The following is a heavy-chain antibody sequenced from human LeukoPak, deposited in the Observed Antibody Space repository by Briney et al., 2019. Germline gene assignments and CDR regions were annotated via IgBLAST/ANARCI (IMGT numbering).Heavy chain of an antibody. Sequence: PSETLSLTCTVSGGSISSSSYYWGWIRQPPGKGLEWIGSIYYSGGTYYNPSLKSRVTISVDMSTRQISLKLSSVTAADTAVYYCARGVGGDGSGSLWGPGTLVTVSS. V-gene: IGHV4-39*07. D-gene: IGHD3-10*01. J-gene: IGHJ4*02. CDR1: GGSISSSSYY. CDR2: IYYSGGT. CDR3: ARGVGGDGSGSL.